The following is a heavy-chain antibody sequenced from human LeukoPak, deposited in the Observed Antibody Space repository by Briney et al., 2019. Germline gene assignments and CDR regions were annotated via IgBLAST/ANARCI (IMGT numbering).Heavy chain of an antibody. Sequence: SETLSLTCTVSGGSISTSSYHWGWFRQPPGKALECIGTIYYSGKTYYNPSLNSRVTISIHTSKNEFSLKLSSVTAADRAVYYCARSGPPAGRPDAFDIWGQGTMATVSS. CDR3: ARSGPPAGRPDAFDI. V-gene: IGHV4-39*07. D-gene: IGHD2-2*01. J-gene: IGHJ3*02. CDR2: IYYSGKT. CDR1: GGSISTSSYH.